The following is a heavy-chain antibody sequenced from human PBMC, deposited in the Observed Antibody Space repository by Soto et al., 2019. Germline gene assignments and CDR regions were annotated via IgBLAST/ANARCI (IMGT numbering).Heavy chain of an antibody. Sequence: GASVKVSCKASGGTFSSYTISWVRQAPGQGLEWMGRIIPILGIANYAQKFQGRVTITADKSTSTAYMELSSLRSEDTAVYYCARDRDEYSSSSWFDPWGQGTLVTVSS. CDR3: ARDRDEYSSSSWFDP. V-gene: IGHV1-69*04. CDR2: IIPILGIA. D-gene: IGHD6-6*01. CDR1: GGTFSSYT. J-gene: IGHJ5*02.